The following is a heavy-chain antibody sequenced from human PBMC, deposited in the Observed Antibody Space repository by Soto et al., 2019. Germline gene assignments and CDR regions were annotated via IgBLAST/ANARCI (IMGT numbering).Heavy chain of an antibody. V-gene: IGHV3-21*01. CDR3: ATCSSRSCYSTWYFDL. CDR1: ELKIGGFS. Sequence: RVPSGASELKIGGFSVHCVSKDTGKGLEWVSSISSSSSYIYYADSVKGRFTISRDNAKNSLYLQMNSLRAEDTAVYYCATCSSRSCYSTWYFDLCARGTLVTVSS. D-gene: IGHD2-15*01. CDR2: ISSSSSYI. J-gene: IGHJ2*01.